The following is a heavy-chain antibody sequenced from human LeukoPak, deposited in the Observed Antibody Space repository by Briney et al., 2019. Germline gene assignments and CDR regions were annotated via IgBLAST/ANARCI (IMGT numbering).Heavy chain of an antibody. CDR3: ARYAAAGMVRGVTTGGFDP. CDR2: INHSGST. D-gene: IGHD3-10*01. Sequence: PSEPLSLTCAVYGGSFSGYYWSWIRQPPGKGLEWIGEINHSGSTNYNPSLKSRVTISVDTSKNQFSLKLSSVTAADTAVYYCARYAAAGMVRGVTTGGFDPWGQGTLVTVSS. V-gene: IGHV4-34*01. J-gene: IGHJ5*02. CDR1: GGSFSGYY.